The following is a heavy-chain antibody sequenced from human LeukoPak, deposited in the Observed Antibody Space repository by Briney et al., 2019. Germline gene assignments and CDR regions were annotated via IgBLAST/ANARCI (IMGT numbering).Heavy chain of an antibody. V-gene: IGHV3-48*03. CDR1: GFTFSSYE. Sequence: GGSLRLSCAASGFTFSSYEMNWVRQAPGKGLEWVSYISSSGSTKYYADSVKGRFTISRDNAKNSLYLQMNSLRAEDTALYYCARSSSGSYSQVFDYWGQGTLVTVSS. D-gene: IGHD3-10*01. CDR3: ARSSSGSYSQVFDY. J-gene: IGHJ4*02. CDR2: ISSSGSTK.